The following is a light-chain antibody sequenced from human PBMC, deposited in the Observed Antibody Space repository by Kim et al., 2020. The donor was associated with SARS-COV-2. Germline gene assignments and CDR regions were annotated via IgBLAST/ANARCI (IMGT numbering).Light chain of an antibody. V-gene: IGKV3-15*01. CDR1: QSISSN. J-gene: IGKJ2*01. CDR3: QQYDNWPPGKT. CDR2: GAS. Sequence: EVVMTQSPATVSVSPGERATLSCRASQSISSNSAWYQQRPGQAPRLHIYGASTRATGTPARFSGSGSGTEFTLTISSPQSEDFAVYYCQQYDNWPPGKTFGQGAKLEI.